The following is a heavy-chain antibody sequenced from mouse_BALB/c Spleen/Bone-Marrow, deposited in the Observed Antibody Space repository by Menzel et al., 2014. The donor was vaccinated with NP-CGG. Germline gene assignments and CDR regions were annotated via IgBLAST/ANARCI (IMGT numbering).Heavy chain of an antibody. CDR2: IWAGGST. D-gene: IGHD1-1*02. Sequence: VMLVESGPGLVAPSQSLSITCTVSGFSLTSYGVHWVRQPPGKGLEWLGIIWAGGSTNYNSALMSRLSISKDNSKSQVFLNMNSLQTDEKAMYYCARAYFGSYKHYFDFCGQGTTLTVSS. CDR1: GFSLTSYG. V-gene: IGHV2-9*02. CDR3: ARAYFGSYKHYFDF. J-gene: IGHJ2*01.